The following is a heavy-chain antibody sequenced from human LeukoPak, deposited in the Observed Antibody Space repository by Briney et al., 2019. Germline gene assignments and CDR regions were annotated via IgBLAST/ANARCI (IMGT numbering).Heavy chain of an antibody. J-gene: IGHJ4*02. CDR1: SGSLCRFS. D-gene: IGHD4-17*01. CDR2: ISHSGIT. V-gene: IGHV4-34*01. Sequence: SETLSLPCAVSSGSLCRFSWGWIRPPPGEGLEWVGEISHSGITNYNASLKSRVTISLKKSEIQFALMLSSVTAADTAVYYCTRQSGTVTPIDYWSQGTLVTVSS. CDR3: TRQSGTVTPIDY.